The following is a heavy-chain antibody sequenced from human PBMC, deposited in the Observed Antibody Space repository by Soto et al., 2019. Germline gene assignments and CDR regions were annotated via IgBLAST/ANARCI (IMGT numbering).Heavy chain of an antibody. J-gene: IGHJ4*02. V-gene: IGHV3-30*18. CDR3: AKGEVRGIIPSYFDY. CDR2: ISNDGSNE. CDR1: GFTFRWFG. D-gene: IGHD3-10*01. Sequence: PGGSLRLSCAGSGFTFRWFGMNWVRQAPGKRLEWVARISNDGSNEYYVDSVKGRFTISRDNSKNTLYLQMDSLRAEDTAVYYCAKGEVRGIIPSYFDYWGLGTLVTSPQ.